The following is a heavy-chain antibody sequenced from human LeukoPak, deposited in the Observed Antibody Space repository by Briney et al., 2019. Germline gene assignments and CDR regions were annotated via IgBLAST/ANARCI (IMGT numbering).Heavy chain of an antibody. Sequence: SETLSLTCAAYGGSFSGYYWSWIRQPPGKGLEWIGEINHSGSTNYNPSLKSRVTISVDTSKNQFSLKLSSVTAADTAVYYCASGLTGYDYWGQGTLVTVSS. CDR2: INHSGST. J-gene: IGHJ4*02. CDR1: GGSFSGYY. D-gene: IGHD3-9*01. V-gene: IGHV4-34*01. CDR3: ASGLTGYDY.